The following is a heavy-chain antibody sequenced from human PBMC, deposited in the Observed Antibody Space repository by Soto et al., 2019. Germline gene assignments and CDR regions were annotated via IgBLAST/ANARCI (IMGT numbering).Heavy chain of an antibody. CDR2: ISYDGSNK. CDR1: GFTFSSYN. Sequence: QVRLVESGGGVVQPGTSLRLSCAASGFTFSSYNMHWVRQAPGKGLEWVAIISYDGSNKNYADSVKGRFTISRDNSKNTLYLQMNSLRPEDRAVFYWAKAPAGIAVFDYWGQGTLVTVSS. D-gene: IGHD6-19*01. CDR3: AKAPAGIAVFDY. V-gene: IGHV3-30*18. J-gene: IGHJ4*02.